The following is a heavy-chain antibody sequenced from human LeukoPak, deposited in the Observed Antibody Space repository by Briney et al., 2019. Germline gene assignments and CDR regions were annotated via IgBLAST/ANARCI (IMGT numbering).Heavy chain of an antibody. J-gene: IGHJ6*03. Sequence: SVKVSCKASGGTFSSYAISWVRQAPGQGLEWMGGIIPIFGTANYAQKFQGRVTITTDESTSTAYMELSSLRSEDTAVYYCARDAYCSGGSCYHHEYCYYMDVWGKGTTVTVSS. CDR3: ARDAYCSGGSCYHHEYCYYMDV. D-gene: IGHD2-15*01. CDR2: IIPIFGTA. CDR1: GGTFSSYA. V-gene: IGHV1-69*05.